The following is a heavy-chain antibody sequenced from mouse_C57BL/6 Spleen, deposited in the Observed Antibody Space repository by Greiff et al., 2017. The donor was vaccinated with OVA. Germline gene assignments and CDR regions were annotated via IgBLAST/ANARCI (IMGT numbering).Heavy chain of an antibody. CDR1: GFTFSDYY. CDR2: INYDGSST. CDR3: ARSYSNYVAWFAY. J-gene: IGHJ3*01. D-gene: IGHD2-5*01. Sequence: DVKLVESEGGLVQPGRSMKLSCTASGFTFSDYYMAWVRQVPEKGLEWVANINYDGSSTYYLDSLKSRFIISRDNAKNILYLQMSSLKSEDTATYYCARSYSNYVAWFAYWGQGTLVTVSA. V-gene: IGHV5-16*01.